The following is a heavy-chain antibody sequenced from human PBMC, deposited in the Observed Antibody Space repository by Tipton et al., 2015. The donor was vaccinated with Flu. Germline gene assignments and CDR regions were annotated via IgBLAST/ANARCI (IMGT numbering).Heavy chain of an antibody. CDR2: IYHSGKT. CDR3: ARRDYSNYVSEPKNWFDP. D-gene: IGHD4-11*01. CDR1: GGSINSYY. J-gene: IGHJ5*02. V-gene: IGHV4-59*08. Sequence: TLSLTCTVSGGSINSYYWSWIRQTPGKGLEWIGYIYHSGKTNYNPSLKSRVTMSVDRSTNQFSLRLTSVTAADTAVYFCARRDYSNYVSEPKNWFDPWGQGTLVTVSS.